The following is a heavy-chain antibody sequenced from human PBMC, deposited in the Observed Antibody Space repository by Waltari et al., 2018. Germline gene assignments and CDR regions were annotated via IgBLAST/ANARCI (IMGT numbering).Heavy chain of an antibody. Sequence: QVQLQESGPGLVKPSETLSLTCAVSGYSISSGYYWGWIRQPPGKGLEWIGSIYHSGSTYYNPSLKSRVTMSVDTSKNQFSLKLSSVTAADTAVYYCARSTGRGWFDPWGQGTLVTVSS. CDR2: IYHSGST. J-gene: IGHJ5*02. CDR3: ARSTGRGWFDP. CDR1: GYSISSGYY. V-gene: IGHV4-38-2*01. D-gene: IGHD2-2*01.